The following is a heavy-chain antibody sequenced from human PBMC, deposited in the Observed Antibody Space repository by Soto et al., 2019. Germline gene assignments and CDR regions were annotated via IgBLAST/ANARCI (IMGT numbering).Heavy chain of an antibody. CDR3: ARDYGDYDYYYYGMDV. CDR1: GYTFTSYG. D-gene: IGHD4-17*01. V-gene: IGHV1-18*01. J-gene: IGHJ6*02. Sequence: GASVKVSCKASGYTFTSYGISWVRQAPGQGLEWMGWISAYNGNTNYAQKLQGRVTMTTDTSTSTAYMELRSLRSDDTAVYYCARDYGDYDYYYYGMDVWGQGTTVTVSS. CDR2: ISAYNGNT.